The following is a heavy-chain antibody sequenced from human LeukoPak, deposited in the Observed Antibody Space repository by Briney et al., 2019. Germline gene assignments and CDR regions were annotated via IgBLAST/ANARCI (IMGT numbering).Heavy chain of an antibody. Sequence: SETLSLTCSVSGGSISSDHWNWIRQPPGKGLEWIGYIYYTGSTNYNPSLKSRVTMFVDMSKNQFSLRLSSVTAADTAVYYCARHRAYSSSSPFDYWGQGTLVTVSS. CDR1: GGSISSDH. CDR2: IYYTGST. J-gene: IGHJ4*02. CDR3: ARHRAYSSSSPFDY. D-gene: IGHD6-6*01. V-gene: IGHV4-59*08.